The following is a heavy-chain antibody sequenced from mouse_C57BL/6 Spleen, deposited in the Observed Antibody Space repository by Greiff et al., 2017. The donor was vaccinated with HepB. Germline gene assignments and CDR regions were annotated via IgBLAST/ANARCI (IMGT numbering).Heavy chain of an antibody. Sequence: EVKLQESGPGLVKPSQSLSLTCSVTGYSITSGYYWNWIRQFPGNKLEWMGYISYDGSNNYNPSLKNRISITRDTSKNPFFLKLNSVNTEDTATYYCAREAGRGYFDVWGTGTTVTVAS. V-gene: IGHV3-6*01. CDR3: AREAGRGYFDV. CDR2: ISYDGSN. J-gene: IGHJ1*03. CDR1: GYSITSGYY. D-gene: IGHD4-1*01.